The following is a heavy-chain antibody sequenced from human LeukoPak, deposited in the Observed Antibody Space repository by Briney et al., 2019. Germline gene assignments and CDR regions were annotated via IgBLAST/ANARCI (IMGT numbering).Heavy chain of an antibody. D-gene: IGHD2-15*01. V-gene: IGHV3-23*01. CDR1: GFTFSNYG. J-gene: IGHJ4*02. CDR3: AKQLGYCSDGSCYFPY. CDR2: ISGSGDNT. Sequence: GGSLRLSCAVSGFTFSNYGMNWVRQAPGKGLEWVSAISGSGDNTYYADSVKGRFTISRDNSKSTLCLQMNSLRAEDTAVYYCAKQLGYCSDGSCYFPYWGQGTLVTVSS.